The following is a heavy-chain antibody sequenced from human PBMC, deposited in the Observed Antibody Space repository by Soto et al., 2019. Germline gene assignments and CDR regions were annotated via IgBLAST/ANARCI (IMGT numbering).Heavy chain of an antibody. Sequence: PGGSLRLSCAASGFTFSIYAMRWVRQAPGKGLEWVSAISGSGGSTYYADSVKGRFTISRDNSKNTLYLQMNSLRAEDTAVYYCAKGAVAGPAYYYMDVWGKGTTVTVSS. D-gene: IGHD6-19*01. CDR2: ISGSGGST. CDR3: AKGAVAGPAYYYMDV. CDR1: GFTFSIYA. J-gene: IGHJ6*03. V-gene: IGHV3-23*01.